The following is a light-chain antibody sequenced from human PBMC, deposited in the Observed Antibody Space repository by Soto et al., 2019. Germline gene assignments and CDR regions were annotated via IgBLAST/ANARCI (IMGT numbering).Light chain of an antibody. J-gene: IGLJ2*01. CDR3: QSYYIILSVEVV. V-gene: IGLV1-40*01. Sequence: QSVLTQPPSVSGAPGQRVTISCTGSSSNIGAGYDVQGYQQLPGAAPRLLIFGNTNRPPGVPDRFSGSRSGTSASLSVSGPEAVDEAYYYSQSYYIILSVEVVFGGGTKLTVL. CDR2: GNT. CDR1: SSNIGAGYD.